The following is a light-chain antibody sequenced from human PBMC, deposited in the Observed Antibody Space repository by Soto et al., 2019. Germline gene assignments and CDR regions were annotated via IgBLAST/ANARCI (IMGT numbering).Light chain of an antibody. Sequence: DIQMTQSPSTLSASVGDRVIITCRASQSISDYLAWYQQKPGKAPKLLIYDASNLESGIPSTFSGSESGTEFTLTISNLQPDDFATYYCQQYYTYWHMFGQGTRVEIK. CDR1: QSISDY. V-gene: IGKV1-5*01. CDR2: DAS. J-gene: IGKJ1*01. CDR3: QQYYTYWHM.